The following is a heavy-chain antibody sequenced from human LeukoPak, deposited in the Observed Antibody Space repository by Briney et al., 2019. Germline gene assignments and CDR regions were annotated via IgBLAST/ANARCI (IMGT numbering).Heavy chain of an antibody. V-gene: IGHV3-43D*03. Sequence: PGGSLRLSCAASGFTFDDYAMHWVRPAPGKGLEWVSLISWDGGSTYYADSVKGRFTISSDNSKNSLYLQMNSLRGEDTALYYCAKDVRGSTSWYGLDYWGQGTLVTVSS. CDR3: AKDVRGSTSWYGLDY. CDR2: ISWDGGST. CDR1: GFTFDDYA. D-gene: IGHD6-13*01. J-gene: IGHJ4*02.